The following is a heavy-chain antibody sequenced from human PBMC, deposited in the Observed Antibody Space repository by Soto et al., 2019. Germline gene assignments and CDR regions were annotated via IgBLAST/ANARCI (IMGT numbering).Heavy chain of an antibody. J-gene: IGHJ4*01. Sequence: TSETLSLTCTVSGGSISNGGYYWNWVRQHPGRGLEWIGYIHYSGSTWYNPSLESRVTISVDTSKDQFSLKLRSVTAADTAVYYCARVRGSGSYAAHYFDSWGQGTLVTVSS. V-gene: IGHV4-31*03. CDR3: ARVRGSGSYAAHYFDS. D-gene: IGHD3-10*01. CDR1: GGSISNGGYY. CDR2: IHYSGST.